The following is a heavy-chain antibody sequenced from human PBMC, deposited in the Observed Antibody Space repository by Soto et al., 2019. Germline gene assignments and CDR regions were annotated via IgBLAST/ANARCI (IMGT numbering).Heavy chain of an antibody. J-gene: IGHJ4*02. D-gene: IGHD4-17*01. CDR3: TRYGGPTQPHYLDH. V-gene: IGHV3-23*01. Sequence: LRLSCAASGFTFSSYPMGWVRQAPGKGLQWVSSIFETDDATVYTDSVQGRFFISRDNSKYTLYLQMTNLGVEDTAVYHCTRYGGPTQPHYLDHWGQGILVTVSS. CDR1: GFTFSSYP. CDR2: IFETDDAT.